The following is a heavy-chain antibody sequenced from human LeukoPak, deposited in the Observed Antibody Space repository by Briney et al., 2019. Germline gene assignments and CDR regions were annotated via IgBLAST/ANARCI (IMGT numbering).Heavy chain of an antibody. D-gene: IGHD1-26*01. Sequence: SETLSLTCTVSGGSISSYYLSWIRQPAGKGLEWIGRIYTSGSTNYNPSLKSRVTMSVDTSKNQFSLKLSSVTAADTAVYYCARDFSPPGLLYYGMDVWGQGTTVTVSS. V-gene: IGHV4-4*07. J-gene: IGHJ6*02. CDR3: ARDFSPPGLLYYGMDV. CDR2: IYTSGST. CDR1: GGSISSYY.